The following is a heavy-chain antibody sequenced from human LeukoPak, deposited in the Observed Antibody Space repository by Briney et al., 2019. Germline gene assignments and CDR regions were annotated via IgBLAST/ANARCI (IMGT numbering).Heavy chain of an antibody. V-gene: IGHV3-23*01. CDR3: AKDSHWILFDD. CDR1: GFTFTTYG. Sequence: GGTLRLSCSASGFTFTTYGMNWVRQAPGKGLEWVSGIGGSGTRTYYADSVKGRFTISRDNSKNTLYLQMNSLRDEDTAVYYCAKDSHWILFDDWGQGTLVTVSS. J-gene: IGHJ4*02. D-gene: IGHD2-2*03. CDR2: IGGSGTRT.